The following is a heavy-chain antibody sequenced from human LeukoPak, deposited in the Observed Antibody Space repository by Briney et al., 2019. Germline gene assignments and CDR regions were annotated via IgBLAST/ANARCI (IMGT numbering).Heavy chain of an antibody. D-gene: IGHD2-15*01. J-gene: IGHJ2*01. CDR3: ARDASPGYFDL. CDR1: GFTFSIYW. V-gene: IGHV3-74*01. CDR2: ITSDGSAT. Sequence: GGSLRLSCAVSGFTFSIYWMHWVRQGPGKGLAWVSRITSDGSATDYADSVKGRFTISRDNAKNTLYLHMDSLRAKDTAVYYCARDASPGYFDLWGRGTLVTVSS.